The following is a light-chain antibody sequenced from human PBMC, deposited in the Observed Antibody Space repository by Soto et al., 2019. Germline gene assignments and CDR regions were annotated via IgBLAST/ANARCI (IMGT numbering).Light chain of an antibody. CDR2: WAS. V-gene: IGKV4-1*01. J-gene: IGKJ1*01. Sequence: DIVMTQSPDSLAVSLGERATINCRSSQSVLYSSNEKNYLTWYQQKPGQPPKLLIYWASTRESGVPDRFSGSGSGTDFTLAISSLQAEDVAVYYCQQYYGNPPTFGQGTKVEIK. CDR3: QQYYGNPPT. CDR1: QSVLYSSNEKNY.